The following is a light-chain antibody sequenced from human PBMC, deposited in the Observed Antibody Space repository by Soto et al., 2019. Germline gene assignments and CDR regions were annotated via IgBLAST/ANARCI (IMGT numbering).Light chain of an antibody. CDR3: QQYVSSPYT. Sequence: EIVLTQSPGTLSLSPGERATLSCRASQSVSSSYLAWYQQQPGQAPRLLIYGASSRATGIPDRFSGSGSGTDFTITISRLEPEDFAVYYCQQYVSSPYTFGQGTKLEIK. CDR1: QSVSSSY. V-gene: IGKV3-20*01. J-gene: IGKJ2*01. CDR2: GAS.